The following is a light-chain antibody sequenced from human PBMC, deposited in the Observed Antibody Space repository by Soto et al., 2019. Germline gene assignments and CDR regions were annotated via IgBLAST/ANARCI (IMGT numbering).Light chain of an antibody. Sequence: DIVTTQSPDSLAVSLGERATINCKSSQSILSSSNNKNYLAWYQQKPGQPPKLLIYWASTRESGVPDRFSGSGSGTDFTLTISSPQAEDVAVYYCQQHYNTPTFGQGTKVEIK. CDR1: QSILSSSNNKNY. J-gene: IGKJ1*01. CDR2: WAS. CDR3: QQHYNTPT. V-gene: IGKV4-1*01.